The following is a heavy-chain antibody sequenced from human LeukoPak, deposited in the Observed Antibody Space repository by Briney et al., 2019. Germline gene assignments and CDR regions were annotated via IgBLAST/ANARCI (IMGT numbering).Heavy chain of an antibody. J-gene: IGHJ4*02. CDR3: ARVSCSGGSCYFGH. CDR2: LKEDGSEN. V-gene: IGHV3-7*01. Sequence: PGRSLRLSCAASGFTFSYYWMSWVRQAPGKGLEWVANLKEDGSENYSVDSVKGRFTISRDNAKNSLYLQMNSLRVGDTAVYYCARVSCSGGSCYFGHWGQGTLVTVS. CDR1: GFTFSYYW. D-gene: IGHD2-15*01.